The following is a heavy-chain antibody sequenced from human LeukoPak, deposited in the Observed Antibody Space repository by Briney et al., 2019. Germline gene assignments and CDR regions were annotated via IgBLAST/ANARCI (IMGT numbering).Heavy chain of an antibody. CDR2: ITAYNGNT. D-gene: IGHD6-13*01. J-gene: IGHJ6*03. CDR1: GYTFTSYG. CDR3: ARGWYSGSWPYYYYYYMGV. Sequence: ASVKVSCKASGYTFTSYGISWVRQAPGQELEWMGWITAYNGNTNYTQKLQGRVTMTTDTSTSTAYMELRSLRYDDRAVYYCARGWYSGSWPYYYYYYMGVWGKGTTVTVSS. V-gene: IGHV1-18*01.